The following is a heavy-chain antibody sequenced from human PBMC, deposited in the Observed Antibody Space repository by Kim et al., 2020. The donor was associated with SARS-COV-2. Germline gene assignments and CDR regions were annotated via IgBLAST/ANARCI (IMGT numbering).Heavy chain of an antibody. CDR3: ASQAPTPESSGYDFDY. V-gene: IGHV3-30*03. CDR2: ISYDGSNK. D-gene: IGHD5-12*01. CDR1: GFTFSSYG. J-gene: IGHJ4*01. Sequence: GGSLRLSCAASGFTFSSYGMHWVRQAPGKGLEWVAVISYDGSNKYYADSVKGRFTISRDNSKNTQYLQMNSLRAEDTAVYYCASQAPTPESSGYDFDYWG.